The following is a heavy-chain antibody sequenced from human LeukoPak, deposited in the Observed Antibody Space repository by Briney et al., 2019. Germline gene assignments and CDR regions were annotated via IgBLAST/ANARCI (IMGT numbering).Heavy chain of an antibody. CDR2: ISGSGDTT. D-gene: IGHD4-11*01. Sequence: RSGGSLRLSCAGSGFIFSTYAMTWVRQAPGKGLEWVSGISGSGDTTYYADSVKGRFTISRDNSKNTLYLQMSSLRAEDTAVYYCSTLTSRGLSDSWGQGTLVTVSS. CDR1: GFIFSTYA. CDR3: STLTSRGLSDS. J-gene: IGHJ4*02. V-gene: IGHV3-23*01.